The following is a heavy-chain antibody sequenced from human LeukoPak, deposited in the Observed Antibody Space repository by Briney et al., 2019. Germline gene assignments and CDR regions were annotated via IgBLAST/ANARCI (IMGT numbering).Heavy chain of an antibody. V-gene: IGHV4-30-2*01. J-gene: IGHJ4*02. CDR3: AGGGIRWYPFDY. CDR2: IYHSGST. Sequence: SQTLSLTCTVSGGSISSGGYYWSWIRQPPGKGLEWIGYIYHSGSTYYNPSLKSRVTISVDRSKNQFSLKLSSVTAADTAVYYCAGGGIRWYPFDYWGQGTLVTVSS. CDR1: GGSISSGGYY. D-gene: IGHD4-23*01.